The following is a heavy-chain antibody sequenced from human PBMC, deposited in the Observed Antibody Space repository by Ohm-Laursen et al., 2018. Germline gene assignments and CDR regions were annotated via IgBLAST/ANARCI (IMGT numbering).Heavy chain of an antibody. D-gene: IGHD2-2*01. Sequence: SLRLSCAASGFTFSNAWMNWVRQAPGKGLEWVAVIWYDGRNKYYADSVKGRFTISRDNSKNTLYLQMNSLRVEDTTLYYCAKEGYCTRTRCYFEGHAFDIWGQGTMVTVSS. V-gene: IGHV3-33*06. J-gene: IGHJ3*02. CDR1: GFTFSNAW. CDR2: IWYDGRNK. CDR3: AKEGYCTRTRCYFEGHAFDI.